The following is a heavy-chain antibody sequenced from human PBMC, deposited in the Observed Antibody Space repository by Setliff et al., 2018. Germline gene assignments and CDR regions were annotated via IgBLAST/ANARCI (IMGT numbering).Heavy chain of an antibody. J-gene: IGHJ1*01. CDR1: GGSVSSTSHY. V-gene: IGHV4-39*07. D-gene: IGHD3-10*01. CDR3: ARVDFTMIQGVLGL. Sequence: KASETLSLTYNVSGGSVSSTSHYWGWIRQPPGKGMEWIGSVYYSGYTYYNPSLQSRVTISVDMSKNQFSMKLTSVTAADTAVYFCARVDFTMIQGVLGLWGQGTLVTVSS. CDR2: VYYSGYT.